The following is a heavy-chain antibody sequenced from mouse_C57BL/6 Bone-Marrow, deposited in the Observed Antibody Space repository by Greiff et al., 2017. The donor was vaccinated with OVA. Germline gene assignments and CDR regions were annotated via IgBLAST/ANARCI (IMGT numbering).Heavy chain of an antibody. CDR2: ISNGGGST. D-gene: IGHD2-4*01. J-gene: IGHJ4*01. CDR1: GFTFSDYY. CDR3: ARPYYDRRRARDY. Sequence: DVMLVESGGGLVQPGGSLKLSCAASGFTFSDYYMYWVRQTPEKRLEWVAYISNGGGSTYYPDTVKGRFTISRDNAKNTLYLQMSRLKSEDTAMYYCARPYYDRRRARDYWGKGTSVTVSS. V-gene: IGHV5-12*01.